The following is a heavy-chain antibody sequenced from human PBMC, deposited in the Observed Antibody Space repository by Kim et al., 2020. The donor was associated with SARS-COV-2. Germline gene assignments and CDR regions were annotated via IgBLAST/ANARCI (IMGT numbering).Heavy chain of an antibody. J-gene: IGHJ4*02. D-gene: IGHD5-18*01. V-gene: IGHV4-39*01. CDR3: ARRGYSYGFGGRGGWYFDY. CDR1: GGSISSSSYY. CDR2: IYYSGNT. Sequence: SETLSLTCTVSGGSISSSSYYWGWIRQPPGKGLEWIGSIYYSGNTYYNPSLKSRVTISVDTSKNQFSLKLSSVTAADTAVYYCARRGYSYGFGGRGGWYFDYWGQGTLVTVSS.